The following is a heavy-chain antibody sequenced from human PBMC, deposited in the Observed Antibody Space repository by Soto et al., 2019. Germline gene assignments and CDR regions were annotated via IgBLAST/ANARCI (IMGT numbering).Heavy chain of an antibody. CDR3: GRTGLKRGRSWFNS. CDR1: GGTFSSYG. V-gene: IGHV1-69*01. Sequence: QVQLVQSGAEVKKPGSSVKVSCKASGGTFSSYGVTWVRQAPGQGLEWVGGLNSFSETTNYAQRFQGRVTNTAGESTKTSYMELFSLRSENTAVYYCGRTGLKRGRSWFNSWGQGTLVIVSP. J-gene: IGHJ5*01. D-gene: IGHD2-15*01. CDR2: LNSFSETT.